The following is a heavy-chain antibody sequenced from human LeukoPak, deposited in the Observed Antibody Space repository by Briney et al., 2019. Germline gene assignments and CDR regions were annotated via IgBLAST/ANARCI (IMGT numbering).Heavy chain of an antibody. CDR3: ARVQRKDKMALDY. Sequence: PSETLSLTCTVSGGSISSGSYYWSWIRQPAGKGLEWIGRIYTSGSTNCNPSLKSRVTISVDTSKNQFSLKLSSVTAADPAMYYCARVQRKDKMALDYWGQGTLVTVSS. CDR1: GGSISSGSYY. CDR2: IYTSGST. D-gene: IGHD5-24*01. J-gene: IGHJ4*02. V-gene: IGHV4-61*02.